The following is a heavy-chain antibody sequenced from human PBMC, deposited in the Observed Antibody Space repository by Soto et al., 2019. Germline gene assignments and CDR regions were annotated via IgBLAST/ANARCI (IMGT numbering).Heavy chain of an antibody. V-gene: IGHV4-59*01. Sequence: QVHLQESGPGLVKPSETLSLTCTVSGGSISGYYWGRIRQPPGKGLEWIGYIYYSGSTIYNPSLKSRVTISVDTSKNQFSLKLSSVTAADTAVYYCARARYDSSGYYYFDYWGQGTLVTVSS. J-gene: IGHJ4*02. CDR1: GGSISGYY. D-gene: IGHD3-22*01. CDR2: IYYSGST. CDR3: ARARYDSSGYYYFDY.